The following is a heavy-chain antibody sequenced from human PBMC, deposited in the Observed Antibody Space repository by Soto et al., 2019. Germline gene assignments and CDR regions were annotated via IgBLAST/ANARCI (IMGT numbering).Heavy chain of an antibody. CDR1: GGSISSSSYY. D-gene: IGHD4-17*01. CDR3: ARRLRLWYFDY. Sequence: SETLSLTCTVSGGSISSSSYYWGWIRQPPGKGLEWIGSIYYSGGTYYNPSLKSRVTISVDTSKNQFSLKLSSVTAADTAVYYCARRLRLWYFDYWGQGTLVTVSS. V-gene: IGHV4-39*01. J-gene: IGHJ4*02. CDR2: IYYSGGT.